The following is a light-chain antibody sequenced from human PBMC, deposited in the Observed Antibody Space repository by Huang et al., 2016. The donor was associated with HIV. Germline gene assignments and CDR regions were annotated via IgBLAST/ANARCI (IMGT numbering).Light chain of an antibody. CDR3: LQHNTYPWM. CDR1: QDIANS. CDR2: GTS. V-gene: IGKV1-17*03. Sequence: DIQMTQTPSAMSASVGDRVTITCRASQDIANSLAWFQQKPGKVPRPLLYGTSTLRSGVPSRFSDSGSGTEFTLTISSLQPEDFATYYCLQHNTYPWMFGQGTKVEVK. J-gene: IGKJ1*01.